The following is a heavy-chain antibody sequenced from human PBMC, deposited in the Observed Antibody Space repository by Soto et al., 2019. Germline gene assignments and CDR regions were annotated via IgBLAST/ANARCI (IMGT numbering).Heavy chain of an antibody. J-gene: IGHJ6*02. D-gene: IGHD2-21*02. CDR2: MNPNSGNT. V-gene: IGHV1-8*01. CDR3: ARDEVTDDMDV. CDR1: GYTFTSYD. Sequence: QVQLVQSGAEVKKPGASVKVSCKASGYTFTSYDINWVRQATGQGLEWMGWMNPNSGNTAYAQKFQGRVTMTRNTSIRTAYIELSSLRSEVTAEYYRARDEVTDDMDVGSQGTTVTVSS.